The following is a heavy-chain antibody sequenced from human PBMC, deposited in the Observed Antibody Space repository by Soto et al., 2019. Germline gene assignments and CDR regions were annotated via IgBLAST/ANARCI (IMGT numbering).Heavy chain of an antibody. Sequence: EVQLVESGGGLVQPGGSLRLSCAASGFTFSSYYMHWVRQAPGKGLVWVSRIKSDGSGTYYADSVKGRLTISRDNAKNXXYLQMHSLRVADSAVYYCARGDVDYYDVNGYLGLHWGQGTLVTVAS. CDR3: ARGDVDYYDVNGYLGLH. D-gene: IGHD3-22*01. V-gene: IGHV3-74*01. J-gene: IGHJ4*02. CDR1: GFTFSSYY. CDR2: IKSDGSGT.